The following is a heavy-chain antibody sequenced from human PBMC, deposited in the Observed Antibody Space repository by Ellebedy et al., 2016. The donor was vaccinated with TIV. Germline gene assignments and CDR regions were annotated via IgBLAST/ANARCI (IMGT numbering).Heavy chain of an antibody. V-gene: IGHV1-8*01. J-gene: IGHJ5*02. Sequence: ASVKVSCXASGYTFTSYDINWVRQATGQGLEWMGWMNPNSGNTGYAQKFQGRVTMTRNTSISTAYMELRSLRSDDTAVYYCARAHYDILTGRQNWFDPWGQGTLVTFSS. CDR3: ARAHYDILTGRQNWFDP. CDR1: GYTFTSYD. D-gene: IGHD3-9*01. CDR2: MNPNSGNT.